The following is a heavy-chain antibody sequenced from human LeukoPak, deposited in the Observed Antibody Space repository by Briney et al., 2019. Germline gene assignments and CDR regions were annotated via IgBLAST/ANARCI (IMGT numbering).Heavy chain of an antibody. CDR2: MNPNSGNT. V-gene: IGHV1-8*03. CDR1: GYTFTSYD. CDR3: ARGLTEIPTVLRYFDWLLYRNAFDI. D-gene: IGHD3-9*01. Sequence: GASVKVSCKASGYTFTSYDINWVRQATGQGLEWMGWMNPNSGNTGYAQKFQGRVTITRNTSISTAYMELRSLRSDDTAVYYCARGLTEIPTVLRYFDWLLYRNAFDIWGQGTMVTVSS. J-gene: IGHJ3*02.